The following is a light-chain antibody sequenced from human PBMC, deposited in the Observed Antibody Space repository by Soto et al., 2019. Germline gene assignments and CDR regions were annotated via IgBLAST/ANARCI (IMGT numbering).Light chain of an antibody. Sequence: EIVLTQSPVTLSLSPGERATLSCRASQSVSSSYLAWYQQKPGQAPRLFIHGASSRATGVPERFSGSGSGTDFTLTIRTLEPEDFAVYYCQQYGSSPWTFGQGTTVEIK. J-gene: IGKJ1*01. CDR2: GAS. CDR3: QQYGSSPWT. V-gene: IGKV3-20*01. CDR1: QSVSSSY.